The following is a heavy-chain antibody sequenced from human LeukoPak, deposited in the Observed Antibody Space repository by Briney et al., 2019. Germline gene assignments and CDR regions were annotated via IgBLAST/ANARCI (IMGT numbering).Heavy chain of an antibody. V-gene: IGHV4-34*01. CDR1: GGSISSYY. D-gene: IGHD3-10*01. J-gene: IGHJ4*02. Sequence: PSETLSLTCTVSGGSISSYYWSWVRQPPGKGLEWIGEINHSGSTNYNPSLKSRVTISVDTSKNQFSLKLSSVTAADTAVYYSAASRGSGSFNYWGQGTLVTVSS. CDR2: INHSGST. CDR3: AASRGSGSFNY.